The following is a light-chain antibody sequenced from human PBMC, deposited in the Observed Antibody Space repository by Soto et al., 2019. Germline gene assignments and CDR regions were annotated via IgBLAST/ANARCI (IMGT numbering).Light chain of an antibody. CDR1: HYIDRW. V-gene: IGKV1-12*01. CDR2: DAT. J-gene: IGKJ5*01. CDR3: QQAYSFPNT. Sequence: DIQMTQSPSSVSASVGETVTITCRASHYIDRWLAWYQQKPGKAPKLLIYDATRLRSGVPSTFSGSRSGTDFTLTITDLQPEDFATYYCQQAYSFPNTFGQGTRLEMK.